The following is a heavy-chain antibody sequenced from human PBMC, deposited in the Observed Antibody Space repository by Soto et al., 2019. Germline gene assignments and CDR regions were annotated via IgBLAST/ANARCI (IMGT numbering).Heavy chain of an antibody. CDR2: IYYSGST. V-gene: IGHV4-39*07. D-gene: IGHD6-6*01. CDR3: ARSYSISSAYYYYYMDV. Sequence: SETLSLTCTVSGGSISSSSYYWGWIRQPPGKGLEWIGSIYYSGSTYYNPSLKSRVTISVDTSKNQFSLKLSSVTAADTAVYYCARSYSISSAYYYYYMDVWGKGTTVTVSS. CDR1: GGSISSSSYY. J-gene: IGHJ6*03.